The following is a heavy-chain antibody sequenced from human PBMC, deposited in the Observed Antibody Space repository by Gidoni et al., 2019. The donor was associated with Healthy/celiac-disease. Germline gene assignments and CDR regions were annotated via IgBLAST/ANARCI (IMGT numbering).Heavy chain of an antibody. D-gene: IGHD2-15*01. V-gene: IGHV4-34*01. CDR2: INHSGST. CDR1: GGSFSGYY. CDR3: ARAQVVVAASKWCWFDP. Sequence: QVQLQQWGAGLLKPSETLSLTCAVYGGSFSGYYWSWIRQPPGKGLEWIGEINHSGSTNYNPSLKSRVTISVDTSKNQFSLKLSSVTAADTAVYYCARAQVVVAASKWCWFDPWGQGTLVTVSS. J-gene: IGHJ5*02.